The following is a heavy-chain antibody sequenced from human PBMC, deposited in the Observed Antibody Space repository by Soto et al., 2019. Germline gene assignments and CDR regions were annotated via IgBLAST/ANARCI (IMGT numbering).Heavy chain of an antibody. CDR1: GYTFINYG. J-gene: IGHJ4*02. CDR3: ARTPLGNPNY. V-gene: IGHV1-18*01. D-gene: IGHD2-15*01. CDR2: ISNYNGDT. Sequence: QVQLVQSGSDVKKPGDSVKVSCKTSGYTFINYGICWVRQAPGQGLEWMAWISNYNGDTKYAQKFQGRVTVTTDTSTRTAYMELRSLRSDDTAVYYCARTPLGNPNYWGQGTLVTVSS.